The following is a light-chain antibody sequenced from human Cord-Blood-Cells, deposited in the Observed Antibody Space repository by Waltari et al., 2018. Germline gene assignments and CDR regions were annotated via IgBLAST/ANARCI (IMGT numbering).Light chain of an antibody. V-gene: IGLV2-23*01. J-gene: IGLJ2*01. CDR3: CSYAGSSTYVV. Sequence: QSALTPPASVSGSPGQSITIPCTGTSSDVGSYNLFSWYQQHPGKAPKLMIYEGSKRPSGVSNRFSGSKSGNTASLTISGLQAEDEADYYCCSYAGSSTYVVFGGGTKLTVL. CDR1: SSDVGSYNL. CDR2: EGS.